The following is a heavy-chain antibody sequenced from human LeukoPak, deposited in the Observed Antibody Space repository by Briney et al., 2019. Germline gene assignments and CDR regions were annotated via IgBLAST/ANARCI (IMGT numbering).Heavy chain of an antibody. Sequence: PGGSLRLSCAASGFTFSSYGMHWVRQAPGKGLEWVAFIRYDGSNKYYADSVKGRFTISRDNSKNTLYLQMSSLRAEDTAVYYCAKTSLTYYDFWSGLSNDDYWGQGTLVTVSS. V-gene: IGHV3-30*02. CDR1: GFTFSSYG. D-gene: IGHD3-3*01. J-gene: IGHJ4*02. CDR3: AKTSLTYYDFWSGLSNDDY. CDR2: IRYDGSNK.